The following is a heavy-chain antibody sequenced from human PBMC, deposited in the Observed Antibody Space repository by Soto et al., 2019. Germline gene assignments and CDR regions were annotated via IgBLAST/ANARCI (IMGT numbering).Heavy chain of an antibody. Sequence: QVHLVQSGVEVKTPGASVKVSCQASGYTFFTYDIRWVRQAPGQGLEWMGWISTYSGDTKYAQKFQGRVTMTTDTSTTTAYLELRSLRSDDTAGYYCARHHGPTTSENWFDPWGQGTLVTVSS. CDR3: ARHHGPTTSENWFDP. V-gene: IGHV1-18*01. CDR1: GYTFFTYD. J-gene: IGHJ5*02. CDR2: ISTYSGDT. D-gene: IGHD5-12*01.